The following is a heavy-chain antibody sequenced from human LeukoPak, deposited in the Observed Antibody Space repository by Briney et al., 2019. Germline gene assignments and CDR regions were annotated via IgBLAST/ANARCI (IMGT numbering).Heavy chain of an antibody. J-gene: IGHJ4*02. CDR1: GGSISSSSYS. Sequence: SETLSLTCTVSGGSISSSSYSWGWIRQPPGKGLEWIGSIYYSGSTYYNPSLKSRVTISVDTSKDQFSLKLSSVTAADTAVYYCARGLGSPYYFDYWGQGTLVTVSS. D-gene: IGHD2-15*01. CDR2: IYYSGST. CDR3: ARGLGSPYYFDY. V-gene: IGHV4-39*01.